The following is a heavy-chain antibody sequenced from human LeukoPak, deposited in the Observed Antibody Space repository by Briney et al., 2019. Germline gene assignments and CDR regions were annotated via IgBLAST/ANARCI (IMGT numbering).Heavy chain of an antibody. V-gene: IGHV1-18*01. Sequence: GASVKVSCKASGYTFSNHGISWVRQAPGQGLEWMGWISAYNGNTNYAQKLQGRVTMTTDTSTSTAYMELRSLRSDDTAVYYCARDLNPQRITIFGVVIRTHAFDIWGQGTMVTVSS. CDR2: ISAYNGNT. J-gene: IGHJ3*02. CDR1: GYTFSNHG. D-gene: IGHD3-3*01. CDR3: ARDLNPQRITIFGVVIRTHAFDI.